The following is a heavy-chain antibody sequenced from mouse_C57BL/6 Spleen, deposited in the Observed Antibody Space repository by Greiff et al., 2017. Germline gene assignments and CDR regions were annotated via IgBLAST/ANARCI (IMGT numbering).Heavy chain of an antibody. CDR1: GYTFTSYW. CDR3: ASERGNYDAMDY. D-gene: IGHD2-1*01. CDR2: INPSNGGT. V-gene: IGHV1-53*01. J-gene: IGHJ4*01. Sequence: QVQLQQPGTELVKPGASVKLSCKASGYTFTSYWMHWVKQRPGQGLEWIGNINPSNGGTNYNEKFKSKATLTVDKSSSTAYMKLSSLTSEDSAVYYCASERGNYDAMDYWGQGTSVTVSS.